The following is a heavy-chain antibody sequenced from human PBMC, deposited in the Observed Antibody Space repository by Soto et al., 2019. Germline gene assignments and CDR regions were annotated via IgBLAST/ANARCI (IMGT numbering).Heavy chain of an antibody. D-gene: IGHD6-19*01. CDR1: GVYFSGYY. V-gene: IGHV4-34*01. Sequence: QVQLQQWGAGLLKPSETLSLTCAVYGVYFSGYYWSWIRQPPGQGLEWIGEINHSGSTNYNPSITSRVNLSVDTSKNQFSLTLSSVTAADTAVYYCARVKGETVAVALDAFDICGQGTMVTVSS. J-gene: IGHJ3*02. CDR2: INHSGST. CDR3: ARVKGETVAVALDAFDI.